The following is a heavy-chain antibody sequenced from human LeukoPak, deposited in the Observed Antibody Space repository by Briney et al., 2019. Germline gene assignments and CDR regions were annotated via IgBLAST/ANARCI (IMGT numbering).Heavy chain of an antibody. CDR2: ITPSSSTI. Sequence: GGSLRLSCAASGFTFSSYSMNWVRQAPGKGLEWVSYITPSSSTIYYADSEKGRFTISRDNAKNSLYLQMNSLRAEDTAVYYCARDHKDWGVFDYWGQGTLVTVSS. V-gene: IGHV3-48*04. CDR1: GFTFSSYS. D-gene: IGHD7-27*01. J-gene: IGHJ4*02. CDR3: ARDHKDWGVFDY.